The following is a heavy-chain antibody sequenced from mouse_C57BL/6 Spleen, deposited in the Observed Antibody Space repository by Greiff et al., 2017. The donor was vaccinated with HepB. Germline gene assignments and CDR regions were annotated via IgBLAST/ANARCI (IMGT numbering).Heavy chain of an antibody. V-gene: IGHV5-4*01. Sequence: EVQVVESGGGLVKPGGSLKLSCAASGFTFSSYAMSWVRQTPEKRLEWVATISDGGSYTYYPDNVKGRFTISRDKAKNNLYLQMSHLKSEDTAMYYCARGREGYYYCSSYLDYWGQGTTRTVST. CDR3: ARGREGYYYCSSYLDY. CDR1: GFTFSSYA. CDR2: ISDGGSYT. J-gene: IGHJ2*01. D-gene: IGHD1-1*01.